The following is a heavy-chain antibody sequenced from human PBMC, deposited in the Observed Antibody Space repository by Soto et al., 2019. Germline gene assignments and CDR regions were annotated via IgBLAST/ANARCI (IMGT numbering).Heavy chain of an antibody. J-gene: IGHJ6*02. V-gene: IGHV4-59*01. CDR1: GGSITNYY. CDR2: IYYSGST. CDR3: ARDGTAVAAGYYGMDV. Sequence: QVQLQESGPGLVKPSETLSLTCTVSGGSITNYYWSWIRQPPGKGLEWIGFIYYSGSTNYNPSLQRRVTIPVATSKNQVSLKLSSVTAADTAVYYCARDGTAVAAGYYGMDVWGQGTTVTVSS. D-gene: IGHD5-18*01.